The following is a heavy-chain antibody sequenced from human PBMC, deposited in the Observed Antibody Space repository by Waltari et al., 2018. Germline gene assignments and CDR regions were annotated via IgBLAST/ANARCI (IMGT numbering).Heavy chain of an antibody. CDR2: IYYSGNT. J-gene: IGHJ4*01. CDR1: DGSMTGHY. CDR3: ARTSRAIDYYFDY. V-gene: IGHV4-59*11. Sequence: QVQLQESGPGLVKPSETLSLTCTVADGSMTGHYWSWIRQPPGKGLEGIGYIYYSGNTNYNPSLKSRVTISVDTSKTQFSLKLNSVTAADTALYYCARTSRAIDYYFDYWGQGTLVTVSS. D-gene: IGHD3-10*01.